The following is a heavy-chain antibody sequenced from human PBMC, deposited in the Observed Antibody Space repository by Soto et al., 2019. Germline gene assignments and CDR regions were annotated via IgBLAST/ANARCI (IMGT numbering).Heavy chain of an antibody. Sequence: QVQLVESGGGVVQPGRSLRLSCAASGFTFSSYAMHWVRQAPGKGLEWVAVISYDGSNKYYADSVKGRFTISRDNSKKTLYLQMNSLRAEDTAVYYCAREGRIAVAGTPYYYYGMDVWGQGTTVTVSS. CDR2: ISYDGSNK. J-gene: IGHJ6*02. D-gene: IGHD6-19*01. CDR3: AREGRIAVAGTPYYYYGMDV. V-gene: IGHV3-30-3*01. CDR1: GFTFSSYA.